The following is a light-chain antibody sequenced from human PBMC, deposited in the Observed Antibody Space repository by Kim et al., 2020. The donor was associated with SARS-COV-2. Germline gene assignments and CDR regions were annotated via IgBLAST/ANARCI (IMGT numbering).Light chain of an antibody. J-gene: IGLJ1*01. Sequence: SSELTQDPAVSVALGQTVRITCQGDSLRSSYASWYQQKPGQAPVLVIYGKNNRPSGIPDRFSGSSSGNTASLTITGAQAEDEADYYCNSRDSNGNHRVLGTGTKVTVL. CDR3: NSRDSNGNHRV. V-gene: IGLV3-19*01. CDR2: GKN. CDR1: SLRSSY.